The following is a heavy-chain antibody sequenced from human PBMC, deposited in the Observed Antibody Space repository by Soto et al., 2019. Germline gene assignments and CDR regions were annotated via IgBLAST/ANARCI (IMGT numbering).Heavy chain of an antibody. V-gene: IGHV4-31*03. CDR2: IYYSGST. J-gene: IGHJ5*02. CDR1: GGSISSGGYY. Sequence: SETLSLTCTVSGGSISSGGYYWSWIRQHPGKGLEWIGYIYYSGSTYYNPSLKSRVTISVDTSKNQFSLKLSSVTAADTAVYYCARDLQLGVVSLAFDPWGQGTLVTVSS. CDR3: ARDLQLGVVSLAFDP. D-gene: IGHD2-21*01.